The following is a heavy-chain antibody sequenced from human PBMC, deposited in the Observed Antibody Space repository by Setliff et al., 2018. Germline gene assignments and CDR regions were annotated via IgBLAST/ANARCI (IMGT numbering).Heavy chain of an antibody. V-gene: IGHV1-18*01. J-gene: IGHJ4*02. CDR3: ARAPRLEWILPTFDH. D-gene: IGHD3-3*01. CDR2: ISAYTGKT. Sequence: SWVRQAPGQGLEWMGWISAYTGKTDYAQNFQGRVTMTTDTSTSTGYMELRSLRYDDTAVYYCARAPRLEWILPTFDHWGQGTPVTVSS.